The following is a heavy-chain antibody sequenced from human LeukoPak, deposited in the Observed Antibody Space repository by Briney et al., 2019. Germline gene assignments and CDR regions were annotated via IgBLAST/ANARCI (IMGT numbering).Heavy chain of an antibody. CDR3: ARDSGYGESYYFDY. Sequence: SETLSLTCTVSGGSISSHYWSWIRQPAGKGLEWIGRIYTSGSTNYNPSLKSRVTMSVDTSKNQFSLKLSSVTAADTAVYYCARDSGYGESYYFDYWGQGTLVTVSS. D-gene: IGHD4-17*01. V-gene: IGHV4-4*07. J-gene: IGHJ4*02. CDR2: IYTSGST. CDR1: GGSISSHY.